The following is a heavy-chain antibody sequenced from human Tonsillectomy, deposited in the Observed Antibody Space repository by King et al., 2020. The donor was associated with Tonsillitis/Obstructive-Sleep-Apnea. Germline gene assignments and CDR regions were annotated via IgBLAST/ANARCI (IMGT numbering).Heavy chain of an antibody. Sequence: VQLVESGAEVKKPGESLRISCKGSGYSFTSYWISWVRQMPGKGLEWMGRIDPSDSYTNYSPSFQGHVTISADKSISNAYLQWSSLKASDTAMYYCATTTVSYYYYYMDVWGKGTTVTVSS. J-gene: IGHJ6*03. CDR2: IDPSDSYT. CDR1: GYSFTSYW. CDR3: ATTTVSYYYYYMDV. V-gene: IGHV5-10-1*01. D-gene: IGHD4-11*01.